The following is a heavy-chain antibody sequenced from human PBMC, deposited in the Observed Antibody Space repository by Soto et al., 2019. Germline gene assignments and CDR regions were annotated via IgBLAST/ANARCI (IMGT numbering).Heavy chain of an antibody. CDR3: ARDPPSSSSPGVDAFDI. Sequence: SETLSLTCALSGASISSSNWWSWVRQPPGQGLEWIGQIYHSGSTNYNPPLKSRVTISVDKSKNHFSLELSSVTAADTAVYYCARDPPSSSSPGVDAFDIWGQGTMVTVS. J-gene: IGHJ3*02. CDR1: GASISSSNW. V-gene: IGHV4-4*02. D-gene: IGHD6-13*01. CDR2: IYHSGST.